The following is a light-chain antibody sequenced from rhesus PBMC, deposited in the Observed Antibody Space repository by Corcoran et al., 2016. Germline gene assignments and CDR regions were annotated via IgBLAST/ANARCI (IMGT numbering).Light chain of an antibody. Sequence: QVILTQSPATLSLSPGERATLSCRASQSVSSYLAWYQQKPGQAPRLLIYGASSRATGIPDRFSGSGSGTDFTINISSREPEDVGVYHCYQHSSGLTFGGGTKVEIK. CDR2: GAS. CDR3: YQHSSGLT. CDR1: QSVSSY. V-gene: IGKV3-10*01. J-gene: IGKJ4*01.